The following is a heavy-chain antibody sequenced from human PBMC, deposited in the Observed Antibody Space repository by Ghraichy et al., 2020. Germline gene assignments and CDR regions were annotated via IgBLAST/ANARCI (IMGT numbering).Heavy chain of an antibody. CDR3: ARDDTSQGSGSYYVFRRYYYAMDV. J-gene: IGHJ6*02. Sequence: GGSLRLSCAASGFTFSDYGMHWVRQAPGKGLEWVAVIWYDGSNKYYADSVKGRFTISRDNSKNTLYLQMNSLRAEDTAVYYCARDDTSQGSGSYYVFRRYYYAMDVWGQGTTVTVSS. D-gene: IGHD1-26*01. CDR1: GFTFSDYG. V-gene: IGHV3-33*01. CDR2: IWYDGSNK.